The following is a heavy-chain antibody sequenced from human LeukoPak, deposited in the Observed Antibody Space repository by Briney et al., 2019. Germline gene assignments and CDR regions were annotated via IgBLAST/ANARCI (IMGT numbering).Heavy chain of an antibody. D-gene: IGHD6-13*01. Sequence: GGSLRLSCAASGFTFSSYEMNWVRQAPGKGLEWVSSISDSGGRTYHADSVKGRLTISRDNSKNTLFLQMNSLRAEDTAVYYCAKEYSSSEPSNYYYMDVWGKGTTVTISS. J-gene: IGHJ6*03. CDR2: ISDSGGRT. V-gene: IGHV3-23*01. CDR3: AKEYSSSEPSNYYYMDV. CDR1: GFTFSSYE.